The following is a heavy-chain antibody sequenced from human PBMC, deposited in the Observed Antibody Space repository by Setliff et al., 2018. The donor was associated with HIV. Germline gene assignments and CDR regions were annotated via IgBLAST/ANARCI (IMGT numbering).Heavy chain of an antibody. CDR1: GITFTRYF. J-gene: IGHJ4*02. CDR2: INPSGGST. CDR3: ARCRIPWEEEGGRFDY. D-gene: IGHD3-16*01. Sequence: GASVKVSCKVSGITFTRYFMHCVRQAPGQGLEWLGMINPSGGSTWYAQKFQGRVTMTRDTSTSTVYMELSSLRSEDTAVYYCARCRIPWEEEGGRFDYWGPGTLVTVSS. V-gene: IGHV1-46*01.